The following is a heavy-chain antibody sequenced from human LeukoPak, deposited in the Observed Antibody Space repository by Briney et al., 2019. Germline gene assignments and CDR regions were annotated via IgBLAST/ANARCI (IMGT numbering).Heavy chain of an antibody. V-gene: IGHV4-39*07. D-gene: IGHD3-3*01. J-gene: IGHJ4*02. CDR1: GGSVSSSSYY. CDR2: IYYSGST. CDR3: ARGLSDFWSGYLFDY. Sequence: KASETLSLTCTVSGGSVSSSSYYWGWIRQPPGKGLEWIGSIYYSGSTYYNPSLKSRVTISVDTSKNQFSLKLSSVTAADTAVYYCARGLSDFWSGYLFDYWGQGTLVTVSS.